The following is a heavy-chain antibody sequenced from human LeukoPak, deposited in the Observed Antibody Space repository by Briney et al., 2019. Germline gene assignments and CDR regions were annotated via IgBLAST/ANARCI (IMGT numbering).Heavy chain of an antibody. V-gene: IGHV1-69*10. CDR2: VIPILDIT. CDR1: GGTFSSHA. D-gene: IGHD2-21*02. J-gene: IGHJ5*01. CDR3: AVLSDGAYCGGDCFYLDS. Sequence: SVKVSCKASGGTFSSHAMNWVRQAPGQGLEWMGGVIPILDITDYAQKFQGRLTITADKSTGTGYMELSSLRSEDSAVYYCAVLSDGAYCGGDCFYLDSWGQGTLVAVSS.